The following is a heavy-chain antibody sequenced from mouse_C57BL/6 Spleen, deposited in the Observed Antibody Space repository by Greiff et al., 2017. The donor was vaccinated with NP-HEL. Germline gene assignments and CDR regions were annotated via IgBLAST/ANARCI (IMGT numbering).Heavy chain of an antibody. Sequence: VQGVESGPELVKPGASVKLSCKASGYTFTSYDINWVKQRPGQGLEWIGWIYPRDGSTKYNEKFKGKATLTVDTSSSTAYMELHSLTSEDSAVYFCASITTVVATSYYAMDYWGQGTSVTVSS. CDR2: IYPRDGST. CDR3: ASITTVVATSYYAMDY. J-gene: IGHJ4*01. V-gene: IGHV1-85*01. D-gene: IGHD1-1*01. CDR1: GYTFTSYD.